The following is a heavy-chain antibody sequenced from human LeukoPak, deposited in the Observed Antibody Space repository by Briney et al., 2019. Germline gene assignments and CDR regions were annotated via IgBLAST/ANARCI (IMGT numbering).Heavy chain of an antibody. D-gene: IGHD3-10*01. V-gene: IGHV3-30*18. Sequence: PGGSLRLSCAASGFTFSSYEMNWVRQAPGKGLEWVALIIYDGYYKYYADSVKGRFTISRDDSKNTLYLQVNSLRAEDTAVYYCAKDLITMVRGSAMDVWGQGTTVTVSS. CDR2: IIYDGYYK. J-gene: IGHJ6*02. CDR1: GFTFSSYE. CDR3: AKDLITMVRGSAMDV.